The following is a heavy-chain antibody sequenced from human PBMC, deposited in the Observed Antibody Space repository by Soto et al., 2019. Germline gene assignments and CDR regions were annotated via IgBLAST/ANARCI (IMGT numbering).Heavy chain of an antibody. V-gene: IGHV3-9*01. J-gene: IGHJ6*02. CDR1: GVSVDDYA. CDR2: ISWNSGGL. CDR3: AKDRRSGPPGLMDV. Sequence: HAGSLRLCCAASGVSVDDYAMHWVWQTPGKGLEWVSGISWNSGGLGYADSVKDRFTISRDNAKNTLYLQMNSLRAEDTALYYCAKDRRSGPPGLMDVRGQGTTVTVSS. D-gene: IGHD2-15*01.